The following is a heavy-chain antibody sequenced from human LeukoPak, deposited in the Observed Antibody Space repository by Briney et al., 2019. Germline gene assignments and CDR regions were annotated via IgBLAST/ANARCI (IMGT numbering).Heavy chain of an antibody. J-gene: IGHJ4*02. CDR1: GFTFSSYW. Sequence: GGSLRLSCAASGFTFSSYWMHWVRQAPGKGLVWVSRINSDGSSTSYADSVKGRFTISRDNAKNTLYLQMNSLRAEDTAVYYCAREYYGSGYDYWGQGTLVTVSS. CDR2: INSDGSST. D-gene: IGHD3-10*01. V-gene: IGHV3-74*01. CDR3: AREYYGSGYDY.